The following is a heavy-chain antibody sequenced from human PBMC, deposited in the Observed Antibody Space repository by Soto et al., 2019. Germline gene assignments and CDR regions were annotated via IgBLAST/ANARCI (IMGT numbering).Heavy chain of an antibody. J-gene: IGHJ4*02. Sequence: VASVKVSCKASGYTFTSYGISWVRQAPGQGLEWMGWISAYNGNTNYAQKLQGRITMATDTSTSTAYMELRSLRLDDTAVYYCARGGQYRYFDYWGQGTLVTVSS. CDR1: GYTFTSYG. CDR2: ISAYNGNT. V-gene: IGHV1-18*01. CDR3: ARGGQYRYFDY. D-gene: IGHD2-2*02.